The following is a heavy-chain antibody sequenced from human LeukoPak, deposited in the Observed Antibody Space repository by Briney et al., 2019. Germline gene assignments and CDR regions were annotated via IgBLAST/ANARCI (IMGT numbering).Heavy chain of an antibody. J-gene: IGHJ4*02. Sequence: GGSLRLSCAASGFTFSNYWMTWVRQAPGKGLEWVANIKQDGSQKYYVDSVKGRFTISRDNAKNSVYLQMNSLRAGDTAVYYCASYIVGPTLDYWGQGTLVTVSS. CDR3: ASYIVGPTLDY. D-gene: IGHD1-26*01. V-gene: IGHV3-7*01. CDR2: IKQDGSQK. CDR1: GFTFSNYW.